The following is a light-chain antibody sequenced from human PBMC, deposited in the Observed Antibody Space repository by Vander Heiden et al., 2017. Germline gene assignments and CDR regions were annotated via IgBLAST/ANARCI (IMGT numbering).Light chain of an antibody. Sequence: QSALTQPASVSGSPGQSPTISCTGTSSDVGNYHRVSWYQQHPGKAPKVMVYEVGKRPSGVSNRFSDSKSGNTASLTISGLQAEDEADYYCSSDASSSMVFGGGTKLTVL. CDR1: SSDVGNYHR. CDR2: EVG. CDR3: SSDASSSMV. J-gene: IGLJ3*02. V-gene: IGLV2-23*02.